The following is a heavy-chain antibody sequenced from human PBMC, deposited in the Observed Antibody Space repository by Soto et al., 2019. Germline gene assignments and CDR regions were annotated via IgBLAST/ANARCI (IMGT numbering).Heavy chain of an antibody. CDR3: ATQGHPRGFDP. J-gene: IGHJ5*02. D-gene: IGHD3-10*01. CDR2: IYYSGST. V-gene: IGHV4-59*01. Sequence: SETLSLTCAVSGGSISTYYWSWIRQPPGKGLEWIGYIYYSGSTNYNPSLKSRVTISVDTSKNQFSLKLSSVTAADTAVYYCATQGHPRGFDPWGQGTLVTVSS. CDR1: GGSISTYY.